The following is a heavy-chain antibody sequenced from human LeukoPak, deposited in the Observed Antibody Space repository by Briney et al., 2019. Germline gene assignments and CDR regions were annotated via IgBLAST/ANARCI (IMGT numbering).Heavy chain of an antibody. V-gene: IGHV3-48*01. Sequence: GGSLRLSCAASGFTFSSYSMNWVRQAPGKGLEWVSYISGSGSIDYADSVMGRFTISRDNAKNSVYLQMNSLRVEDTAVYYCARAGVYSGNYWVDYWGQGTLVTVSS. D-gene: IGHD1-26*01. J-gene: IGHJ4*02. CDR2: ISGSGSI. CDR1: GFTFSSYS. CDR3: ARAGVYSGNYWVDY.